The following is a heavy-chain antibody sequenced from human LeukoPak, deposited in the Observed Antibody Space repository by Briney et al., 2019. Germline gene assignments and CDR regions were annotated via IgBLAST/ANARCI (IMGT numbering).Heavy chain of an antibody. V-gene: IGHV4-61*02. D-gene: IGHD2-15*01. CDR3: ARTSAGQREFDY. CDR1: GGSISSGSNY. CDR2: IYSRGGT. J-gene: IGHJ4*02. Sequence: SETLSLPCIVSGGSISSGSNYWNWIRQPAGKGLEWMGRIYSRGGTEYNPSLKSRVTISVDTSKNQFSLKLSSVTAADTAVYYCARTSAGQREFDYWGQGTLVTVSS.